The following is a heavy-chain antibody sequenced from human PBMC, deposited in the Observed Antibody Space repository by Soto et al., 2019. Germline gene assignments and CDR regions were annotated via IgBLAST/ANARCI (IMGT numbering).Heavy chain of an antibody. CDR1: GYTFTSYG. CDR2: ISTYNGNT. V-gene: IGHV1-18*01. CDR3: ARDREYNWNYNWIDP. Sequence: QVQLVQSGAEVKKPGASVKVSCKASGYTFTSYGISWVRQAPGQGLEWMGWISTYNGNTNFTQKLQGRVTMTTDTSTSTAYMELRSLRSHDTAVYYCARDREYNWNYNWIDPWGQGTLVTVSS. J-gene: IGHJ5*02. D-gene: IGHD1-7*01.